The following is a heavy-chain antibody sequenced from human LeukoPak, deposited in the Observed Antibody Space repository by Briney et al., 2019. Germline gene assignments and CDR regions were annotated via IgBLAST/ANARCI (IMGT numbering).Heavy chain of an antibody. D-gene: IGHD6-13*01. CDR2: IHSDGSTT. J-gene: IGHJ5*01. CDR1: GFTFSSYW. Sequence: GGSLRLSCAASGFTFSSYWMHWVRQAPGKGLVWVSRIHSDGSTTSHADSVKGRFTISRDNAKNTLFLQMNSLRAEDTAVYYCARGGSSSWYGSWGQGTLVTVSS. CDR3: ARGGSSSWYGS. V-gene: IGHV3-74*01.